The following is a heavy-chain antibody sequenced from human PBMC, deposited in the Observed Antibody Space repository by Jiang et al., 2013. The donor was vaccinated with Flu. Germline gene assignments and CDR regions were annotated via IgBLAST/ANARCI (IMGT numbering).Heavy chain of an antibody. Sequence: SLTCAVSGGSIAGAHWWDWVRQPPGKGLEWIGEISHSGSTNYNPSLKSRVTISVDKSKNQFSLRMNSVTAADTAVYYCARSYYGAVAGNSFDYWGQGTLVTVSS. V-gene: IGHV4-4*02. D-gene: IGHD6-19*01. CDR2: ISHSGST. J-gene: IGHJ4*02. CDR1: GGSIAGAHW. CDR3: ARSYYGAVAGNSFDY.